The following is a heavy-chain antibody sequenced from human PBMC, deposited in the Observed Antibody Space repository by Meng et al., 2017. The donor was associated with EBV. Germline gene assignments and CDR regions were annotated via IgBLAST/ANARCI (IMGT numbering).Heavy chain of an antibody. CDR1: GFSLSTRGVG. J-gene: IGHJ4*02. Sequence: QITLKESGSQLVNHTPTLTLPCTFSGFSLSTRGVGVGCIRPPPGKALEWLALIYWDADKRYSPSLKSRLTITKDTSKNQVVLTMTNMDPVDAATYYCAHIIAARPFDYWGQGTLVTVSS. CDR3: AHIIAARPFDY. D-gene: IGHD6-6*01. CDR2: IYWDADK. V-gene: IGHV2-5*02.